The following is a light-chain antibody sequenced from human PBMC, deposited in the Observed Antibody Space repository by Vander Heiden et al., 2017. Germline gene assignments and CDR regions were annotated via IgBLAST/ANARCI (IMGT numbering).Light chain of an antibody. CDR2: AAS. CDR1: HDISNS. CDR3: QQYKKYAFT. V-gene: IGKV1-16*01. Sequence: DTQTTQSPSSLSASVGDRDTTTCRASHDISNSLPWYQQEQGKAPKSLLYAASNYQSGVPSRFSGRGSGTDFTLTINSLKPEHFATYYCQQYKKYAFTFGHGTKVEI. J-gene: IGKJ3*01.